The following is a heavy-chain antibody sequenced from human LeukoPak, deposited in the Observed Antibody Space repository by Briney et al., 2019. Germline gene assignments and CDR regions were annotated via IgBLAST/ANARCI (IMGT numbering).Heavy chain of an antibody. CDR2: IYYSGST. D-gene: IGHD3-3*01. J-gene: IGHJ3*02. Sequence: SETLSLTCTVSGGSISSYYWSWIRQPPGKGLEWIGYIYYSGSTYYNPSLKSRVTISVDTSKNQFSLKLSSVTAADTAVYYCARDRFSPYYDFWSGYGAFDIWGQGTMVTVSS. CDR1: GGSISSYY. CDR3: ARDRFSPYYDFWSGYGAFDI. V-gene: IGHV4-59*12.